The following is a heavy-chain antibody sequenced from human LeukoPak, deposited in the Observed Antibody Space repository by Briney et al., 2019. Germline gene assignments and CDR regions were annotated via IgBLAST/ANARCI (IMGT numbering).Heavy chain of an antibody. V-gene: IGHV3-23*01. CDR2: ISGRGDNT. J-gene: IGHJ4*02. D-gene: IGHD4-23*01. CDR3: AKRVQGNTGPFHC. Sequence: PGGSLRLSCAASGFTFSGDAMSWVRQAPGKGLEWVSGISGRGDNTYYADSVKGRFTISRDNSKNTLRLRMNSLRDEDTAVYYCAKRVQGNTGPFHCWGQGTLASVSS. CDR1: GFTFSGDA.